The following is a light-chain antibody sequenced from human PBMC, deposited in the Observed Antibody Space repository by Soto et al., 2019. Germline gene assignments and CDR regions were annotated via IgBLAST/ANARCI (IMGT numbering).Light chain of an antibody. V-gene: IGKV1-5*03. CDR3: QQYNSYSFT. CDR1: QSISSW. CDR2: KAS. Sequence: DIQMTQSPSTLSASVGDRVTITCRASQSISSWLAWYQQKPGKAPNLLIYKASSLESGVPSRFSGSGSGTEFTLTISSLQPDDFATYYCQQYNSYSFTFGQGTELEIK. J-gene: IGKJ2*01.